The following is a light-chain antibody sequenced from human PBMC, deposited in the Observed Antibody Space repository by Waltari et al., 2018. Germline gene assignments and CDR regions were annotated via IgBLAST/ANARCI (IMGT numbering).Light chain of an antibody. CDR3: QQYGSSPMFT. J-gene: IGKJ2*01. Sequence: EIVLTQSPGTLSLSPGEGATLSCRASQSVSSIYLAWYQQKPGQAPRLLIYGASIRATGLPDRFSGSGSGTDFTLTISRLEPEDFAVYYCQQYGSSPMFTFGQGTKLEIK. CDR1: QSVSSIY. CDR2: GAS. V-gene: IGKV3-20*01.